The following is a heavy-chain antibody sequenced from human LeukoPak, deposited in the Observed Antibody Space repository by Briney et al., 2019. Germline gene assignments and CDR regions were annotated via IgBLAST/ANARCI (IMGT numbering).Heavy chain of an antibody. CDR2: IYFTGTT. J-gene: IGHJ5*02. CDR3: SRDQSFGSGTYHGS. D-gene: IGHD3-10*01. Sequence: PSETLSLTCTVSGGSISNYYWSWVRQPPGKGLEWIGYIYFTGTTNYSPSLKSRVTISVDMSKNQFSLKLSSVTAADTAVYYCSRDQSFGSGTYHGSWGQGTLVTVSS. V-gene: IGHV4-59*01. CDR1: GGSISNYY.